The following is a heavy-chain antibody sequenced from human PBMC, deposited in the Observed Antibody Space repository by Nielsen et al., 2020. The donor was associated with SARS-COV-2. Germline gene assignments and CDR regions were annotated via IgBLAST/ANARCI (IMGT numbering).Heavy chain of an antibody. V-gene: IGHV1-2*06. CDR3: ARDKVVAGMDY. J-gene: IGHJ4*02. CDR1: GYTFTGYY. D-gene: IGHD6-19*01. Sequence: ASVQVSCKASGYTFTGYYMHWVRQAPGQGLEWMGRINPNSGGTNYAQKFQGRVTMTRDTSISTAYMELGRLRSDDTAVYYCARDKVVAGMDYWGQGTLVTVSS. CDR2: INPNSGGT.